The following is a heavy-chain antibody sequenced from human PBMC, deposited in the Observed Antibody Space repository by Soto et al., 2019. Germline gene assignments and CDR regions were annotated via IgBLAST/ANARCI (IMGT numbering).Heavy chain of an antibody. D-gene: IGHD3-10*01. J-gene: IGHJ6*02. CDR1: GFTFSSYA. V-gene: IGHV3-30*04. Sequence: GGSLRLSCAASGFTFSSYAMHWVRQAPGKGLQWVAIISFDGNNQYYADSVKGRFTISRDNSKNTLYLQMNSLRAEDTAVYYCAKDRRPMVRGVQYYYYGMDVWGQGTTVTVSS. CDR3: AKDRRPMVRGVQYYYYGMDV. CDR2: ISFDGNNQ.